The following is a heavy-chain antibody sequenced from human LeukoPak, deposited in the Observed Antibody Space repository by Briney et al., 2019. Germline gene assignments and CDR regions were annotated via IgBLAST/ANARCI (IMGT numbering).Heavy chain of an antibody. V-gene: IGHV3-15*01. D-gene: IGHD3-9*01. CDR2: IXSXTDGGTT. CDR3: TTDLRYFVWLKDFDAFDI. Sequence: GGSXXXXXAASGFTFTNAWXNXVRXAPGKGXXXXGXIXSXTDGGTTDYAAPVKGRFTISRDDSKNTLYLQMNSLKTEDTAVYYCTTDLRYFVWLKDFDAFDIWGQGTMVTVSS. J-gene: IGHJ3*02. CDR1: GFTFTNAW.